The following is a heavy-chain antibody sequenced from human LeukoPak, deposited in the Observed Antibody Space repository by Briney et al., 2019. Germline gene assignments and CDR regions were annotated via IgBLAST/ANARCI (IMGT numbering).Heavy chain of an antibody. CDR3: ARDTYYYDSSGYYYDAFDI. CDR2: INPNSGGT. J-gene: IGHJ3*02. CDR1: EYTFTGYY. D-gene: IGHD3-22*01. Sequence: ASVKVSCKASEYTFTGYYMHWVRQAPGQGLEWMGRINPNSGGTNYAQKFQGRVTMTRDTSISTAYMELSRLRSDDTAVYYCARDTYYYDSSGYYYDAFDIWGQGTMVTVSS. V-gene: IGHV1-2*06.